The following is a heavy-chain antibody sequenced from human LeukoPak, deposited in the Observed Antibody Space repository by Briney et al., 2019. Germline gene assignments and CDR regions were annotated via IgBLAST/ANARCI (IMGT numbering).Heavy chain of an antibody. Sequence: PGGSLRLSCAASGFTFSTYGMHRVRQAPGKGLEWVAFIRYDGNNKYYADSVKGRFTISRDNSGNTLYIQMNSLKAEDTAVYYCAKELELRTYYYYYMDVWGKGTTVTVSS. CDR2: IRYDGNNK. D-gene: IGHD1-7*01. CDR1: GFTFSTYG. CDR3: AKELELRTYYYYYMDV. V-gene: IGHV3-30*02. J-gene: IGHJ6*03.